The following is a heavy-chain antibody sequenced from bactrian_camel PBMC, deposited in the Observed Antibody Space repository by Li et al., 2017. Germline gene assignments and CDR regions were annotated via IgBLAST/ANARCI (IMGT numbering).Heavy chain of an antibody. Sequence: VQLVESGGGSVQAGGSLRLSCASSGYTDGGYCMGWFRQAPGKEREGVAGIYTSTGATFYADSAKGRFTISQDNAKNMLYLQMNSLKPEDTAMYYCAAGRTSWWLLLNPAGYRHLGQGTQVTVS. CDR2: IYTSTGAT. J-gene: IGHJ4*01. V-gene: IGHV3S1*01. CDR3: AAGRTSWWLLLNPAGYRH. D-gene: IGHD2*01. CDR1: GYTDGGYC.